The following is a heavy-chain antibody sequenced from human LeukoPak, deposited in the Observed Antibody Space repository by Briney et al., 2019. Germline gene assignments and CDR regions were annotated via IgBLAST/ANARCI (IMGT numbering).Heavy chain of an antibody. CDR1: GFTFSSYS. Sequence: GGPLRLSCAASGFTFSSYSMNWVRQAPGKGLEWVSSISSSSSYIYYADSVKGRFTISRDNAKNSLYLQMNSLRAEDTAVYYCARDHSHYYDSSGYYYGGSFDYWGQGTLVTVSS. CDR2: ISSSSSYI. D-gene: IGHD3-22*01. CDR3: ARDHSHYYDSSGYYYGGSFDY. V-gene: IGHV3-21*01. J-gene: IGHJ4*02.